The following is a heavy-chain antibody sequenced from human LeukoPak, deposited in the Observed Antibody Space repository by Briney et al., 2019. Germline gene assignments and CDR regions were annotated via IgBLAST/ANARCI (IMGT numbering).Heavy chain of an antibody. V-gene: IGHV1-18*01. CDR2: ISAYNGNT. Sequence: ASVTVSCTASGYTFTSYGISWVRQAPGQGLEGMGWISAYNGNTNYAQKLQGRVTMTTDTSTSTAYMELRSLRSDDTAVYYCARGGDIVVVPAADLDYWGQGTLVTVSS. D-gene: IGHD2-2*01. CDR3: ARGGDIVVVPAADLDY. CDR1: GYTFTSYG. J-gene: IGHJ4*02.